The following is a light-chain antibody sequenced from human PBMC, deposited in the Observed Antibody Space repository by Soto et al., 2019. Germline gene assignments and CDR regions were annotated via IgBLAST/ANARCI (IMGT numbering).Light chain of an antibody. CDR3: TSYTSSVSYV. Sequence: QSALTQPASVSGSPGQSITISCTGTSSDVGGYNYVSWYQQHPGKAPKFIMYEVNNRPSGVSNRFSGSKSGNTASLTISGLQAEDEADYYCTSYTSSVSYVFGTGTKLT. V-gene: IGLV2-14*01. CDR1: SSDVGGYNY. J-gene: IGLJ1*01. CDR2: EVN.